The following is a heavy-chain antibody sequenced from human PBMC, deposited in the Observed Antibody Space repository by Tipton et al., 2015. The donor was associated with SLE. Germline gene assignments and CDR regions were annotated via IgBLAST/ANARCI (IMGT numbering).Heavy chain of an antibody. J-gene: IGHJ4*02. Sequence: TLSLTCAVSGGSISSSNWWSWVRQPPGKGLEWIGEIHHSGSTNYNPSLKSRVTMSVDTSKNQFSLKLSSVTAADTAVYYCARGGGHYFDYWGQGTLVTVSS. CDR3: ARGGGHYFDY. CDR1: GGSISSSNW. D-gene: IGHD3-16*01. V-gene: IGHV4-4*02. CDR2: IHHSGST.